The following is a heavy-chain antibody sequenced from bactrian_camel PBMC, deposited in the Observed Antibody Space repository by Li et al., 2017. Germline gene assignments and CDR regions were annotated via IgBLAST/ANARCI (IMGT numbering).Heavy chain of an antibody. CDR1: QFTFSNYY. CDR2: FYSDGSSAT. J-gene: IGHJ4*01. D-gene: IGHD1*01. V-gene: IGHV3-2*01. Sequence: VQLVESGGGLVQPGGSLRLSCSASQFTFSNYYIGWVRQAPGKGLEWVSTFYSDGSSATYYADSVKGRFTISRDNAKNTVYLQMNSLQAEDTALYYCATTPRLGDVWSWYRDWGQGTQVTVS. CDR3: ATTPRLGDVWSWYRD.